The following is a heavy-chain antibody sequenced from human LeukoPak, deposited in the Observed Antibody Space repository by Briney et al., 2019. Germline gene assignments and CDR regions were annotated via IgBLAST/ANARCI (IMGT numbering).Heavy chain of an antibody. CDR2: ITTGDGNT. CDR1: GFTFSSYT. V-gene: IGHV3-23*01. Sequence: GGSLRLSCKASGFTFSSYTMTWVRQAPGQGLKWVSTITTGDGNTYYADSVKGRFTVSRDDSKNTLYLQMNSLRAEDTAVYYCAKDGGLWVSAHWGDSWGRGPLVTVSS. D-gene: IGHD7-27*01. CDR3: AKDGGLWVSAHWGDS. J-gene: IGHJ4*02.